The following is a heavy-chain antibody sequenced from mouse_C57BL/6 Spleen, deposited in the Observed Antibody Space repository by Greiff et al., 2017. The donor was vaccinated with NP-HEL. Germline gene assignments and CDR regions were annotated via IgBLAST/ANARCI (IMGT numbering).Heavy chain of an antibody. CDR2: ISDGGSYT. V-gene: IGHV5-4*01. Sequence: EVKLVESGGGLVKPGGSLKLSCAASGFTFSSYAMSWVRQTPEKRLEWVATISDGGSYTYYPDNVKGRFTISRDNAKNNLYLQMSHLKSEDTAMYYCARDGELADYWGQGTTLTVSS. CDR3: ARDGELADY. D-gene: IGHD4-1*01. CDR1: GFTFSSYA. J-gene: IGHJ2*01.